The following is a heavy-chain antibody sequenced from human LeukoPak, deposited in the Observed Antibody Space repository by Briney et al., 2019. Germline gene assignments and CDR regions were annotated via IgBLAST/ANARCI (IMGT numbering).Heavy chain of an antibody. CDR1: GGTFSSYA. D-gene: IGHD2-15*01. J-gene: IGHJ3*02. V-gene: IGHV1-69*04. CDR2: IIPILGIA. Sequence: SEKVSCKASGGTFSSYAISWVRQAPGQGLDWMGRIIPILGIANYAQKFQGRVTITADKSTSTAYMELSSLRSEDTAVYYCAREIVVVVAATGAFDIWGQGTMVTVSS. CDR3: AREIVVVVAATGAFDI.